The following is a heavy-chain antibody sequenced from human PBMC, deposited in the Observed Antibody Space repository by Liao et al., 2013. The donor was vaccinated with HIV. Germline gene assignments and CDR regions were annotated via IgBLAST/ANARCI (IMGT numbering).Heavy chain of an antibody. D-gene: IGHD1-26*01. Sequence: QVQLQESGPGLVKPSETLSLTCTVSGGSISSYYWSWIRQPPGKGLEWIGYIYYSGSTNYNPSLKSRVTISVDTSKNQFSLKLSSVTAADTAVYYCARISGSYPTYDYWGQGTLVTVSS. CDR3: ARISGSYPTYDY. CDR1: GGSISSYY. V-gene: IGHV4-59*01. CDR2: IYYSGST. J-gene: IGHJ4*02.